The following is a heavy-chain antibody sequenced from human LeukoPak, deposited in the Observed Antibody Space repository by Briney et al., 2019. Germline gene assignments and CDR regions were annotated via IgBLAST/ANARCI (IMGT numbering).Heavy chain of an antibody. D-gene: IGHD2-15*01. CDR2: IYYSGST. CDR3: ARAGRMGNWFDP. V-gene: IGHV4-59*01. Sequence: SETLSLTCTVSGGSISSYYWGWIRQPPGKGLEWIGDIYYSGSTYYNPSLKSRVTISVDPSNNQFSLKLNSVTAADTAIYYCARAGRMGNWFDPWGQGTLVTVSS. J-gene: IGHJ5*02. CDR1: GGSISSYY.